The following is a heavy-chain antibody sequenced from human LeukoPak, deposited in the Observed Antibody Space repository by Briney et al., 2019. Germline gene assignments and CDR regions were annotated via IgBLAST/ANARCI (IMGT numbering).Heavy chain of an antibody. Sequence: SETLSLTCAAYGGSFSGYYWSWIRQPPGKGLEWIGEINHSGSTNYNPSLKSRVTISVDTSKNQFSLKLSSVTAADTAVYYCARVYRNGMDVWGQGTTVTVSS. D-gene: IGHD5-12*01. J-gene: IGHJ6*02. V-gene: IGHV4-34*01. CDR1: GGSFSGYY. CDR3: ARVYRNGMDV. CDR2: INHSGST.